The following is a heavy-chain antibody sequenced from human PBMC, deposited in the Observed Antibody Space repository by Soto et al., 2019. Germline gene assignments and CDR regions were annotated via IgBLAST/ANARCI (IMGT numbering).Heavy chain of an antibody. CDR1: GYTFTSYD. CDR3: ARERSAAGTGWFDP. CDR2: MNPNSGNT. J-gene: IGHJ5*02. V-gene: IGHV1-8*01. D-gene: IGHD6-13*01. Sequence: QVQLVQSGAEVKKPGASVKVSCKASGYTFTSYDINWVRQATGQGLEWMGWMNPNSGNTGYAQKFQGRVTMTRNTCRSTAYMELSSLRSEDQAVYFCARERSAAGTGWFDPWGQGTLVTVSS.